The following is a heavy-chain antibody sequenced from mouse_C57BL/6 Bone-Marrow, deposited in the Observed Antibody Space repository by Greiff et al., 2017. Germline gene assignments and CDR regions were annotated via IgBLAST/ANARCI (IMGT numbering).Heavy chain of an antibody. CDR1: GYAFSSSW. V-gene: IGHV1-82*01. Sequence: VQLQQSGPELVKPGASVKISCKASGYAFSSSWMNWVKQRPGKGLEWIGRIYPGDGATNYNGKFKGKATLTADKSSSTAYMQLSSLTSEDSAVYFCARPLYGSSPYWYFDVWGTGTTVTVSS. J-gene: IGHJ1*03. D-gene: IGHD1-1*01. CDR2: IYPGDGAT. CDR3: ARPLYGSSPYWYFDV.